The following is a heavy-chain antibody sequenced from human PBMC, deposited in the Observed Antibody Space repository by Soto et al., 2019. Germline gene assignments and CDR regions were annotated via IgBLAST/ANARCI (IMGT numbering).Heavy chain of an antibody. CDR3: ARGDRKYSSSYFLDS. D-gene: IGHD6-13*01. Sequence: SETLSLTCTVSGGSINNYYWTWIRQPPGKALEWIGHIYHSGSTNFNPSLKSRVTISIDTSKNQFSLKVSSVTAADTAVYYCARGDRKYSSSYFLDSWGQGTLVTVSS. CDR2: IYHSGST. CDR1: GGSINNYY. V-gene: IGHV4-59*01. J-gene: IGHJ4*02.